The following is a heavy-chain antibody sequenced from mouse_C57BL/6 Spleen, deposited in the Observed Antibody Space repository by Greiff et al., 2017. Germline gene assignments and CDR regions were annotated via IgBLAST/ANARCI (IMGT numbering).Heavy chain of an antibody. J-gene: IGHJ1*03. V-gene: IGHV5-17*01. CDR1: GFTFSDYG. CDR3: ARDTTVVANWYFDV. D-gene: IGHD1-1*01. CDR2: ISSGSSTI. Sequence: DVKLVESGGGLVKPGGSLKLSCAASGFTFSDYGMHWVRQAPEKGLEWVAYISSGSSTIYYADTVKGRFTISRDNAKNTLFLQMTSLRSEDTAMYYCARDTTVVANWYFDVWGTGTTVTVSS.